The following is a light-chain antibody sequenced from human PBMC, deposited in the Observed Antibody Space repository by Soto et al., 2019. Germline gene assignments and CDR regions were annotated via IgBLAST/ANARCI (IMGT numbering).Light chain of an antibody. CDR2: DVS. CDR3: SSYTSSSTYV. J-gene: IGLJ1*01. CDR1: SSDVGGYNY. V-gene: IGLV2-14*01. Sequence: QSVLTQPASVSGSPGQSIAISCTGTSSDVGGYNYVSWYQQHPGKAPKLIVYDVSNRPSGVSDRFSGSKSGKTASLTISWLQAEDEADYYCSSYTSSSTYVFGTGTKVTVL.